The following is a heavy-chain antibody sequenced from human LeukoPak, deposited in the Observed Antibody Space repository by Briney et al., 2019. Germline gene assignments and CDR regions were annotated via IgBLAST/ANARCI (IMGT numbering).Heavy chain of an antibody. CDR3: ARRGRKIKQQLVRTDAFDI. V-gene: IGHV4-39*01. Sequence: PSETLSLTCTVSGGSISSSSYYWGWIRQPPGKGLEWIGSIYYSGSTYYNPSLKSRVTISVDTSKNQFSLKLSSVTAADTAVYYCARRGRKIKQQLVRTDAFDIWGQGTMVTVSS. J-gene: IGHJ3*02. CDR2: IYYSGST. D-gene: IGHD6-13*01. CDR1: GGSISSSSYY.